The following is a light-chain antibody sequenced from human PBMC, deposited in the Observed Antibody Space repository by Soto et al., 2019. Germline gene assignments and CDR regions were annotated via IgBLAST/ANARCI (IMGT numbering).Light chain of an antibody. Sequence: QPVLTQPASVSGSLGQSITLSCTGTSSDIGGYSYVSWYQQSPGKAPKLIIFEVRDRPLGVSDRFSGSKSGNTASLTISGLRADDEATYYCSSYRDTDTLLIFGGGTKLTVL. CDR3: SSYRDTDTLLI. V-gene: IGLV2-14*01. CDR2: EVR. CDR1: SSDIGGYSY. J-gene: IGLJ2*01.